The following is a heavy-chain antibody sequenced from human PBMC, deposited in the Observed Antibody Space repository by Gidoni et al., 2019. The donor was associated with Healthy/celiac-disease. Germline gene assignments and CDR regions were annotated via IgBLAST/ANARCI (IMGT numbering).Heavy chain of an antibody. V-gene: IGHV3-49*05. CDR2: IRSKAYGGTT. D-gene: IGHD7-27*01. CDR3: TRAPNWGSGYGMDV. J-gene: IGHJ6*02. Sequence: EVQLVESGGGLVRPGRSLRLPGKAAGFPFGDSAMSWFRQAPGKGLEWVGFIRSKAYGGTTEYAASVKGRFTISRDDSKSIAYLQMNSLKTEDTAVYYCTRAPNWGSGYGMDVWGQGTTVTVSS. CDR1: GFPFGDSA.